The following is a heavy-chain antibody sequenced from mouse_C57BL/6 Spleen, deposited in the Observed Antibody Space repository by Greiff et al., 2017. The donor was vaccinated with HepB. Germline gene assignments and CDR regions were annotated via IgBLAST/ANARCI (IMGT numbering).Heavy chain of an antibody. V-gene: IGHV1-59*01. CDR3: ARYYGNAWFAY. J-gene: IGHJ3*01. Sequence: QVQLKQSGAELVRPGTSVKLSCKASGYTFTSYWMHWVKQRPGQGLEWIGVIDPSDSYTNYNQKFKGKATLTVDTSSSTAYMQLSSLTSEDSAVYYCARYYGNAWFAYWGQGTLVTVSA. D-gene: IGHD2-1*01. CDR1: GYTFTSYW. CDR2: IDPSDSYT.